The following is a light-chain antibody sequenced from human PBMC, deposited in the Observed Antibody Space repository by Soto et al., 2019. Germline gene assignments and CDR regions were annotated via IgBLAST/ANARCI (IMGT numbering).Light chain of an antibody. CDR2: EVV. CDR3: KSYAGSNTYV. CDR1: KNDIGVYEF. Sequence: SALTQPPSASGSPGQSVTISCTGTKNDIGVYEFVSWYQHHPGKAPRLIIYEVVQRPSGVPDRFSGSKSGNTASLTVSGLQVADEVDYFCKSYAGSNTYVFGSGTKVTVL. J-gene: IGLJ1*01. V-gene: IGLV2-8*01.